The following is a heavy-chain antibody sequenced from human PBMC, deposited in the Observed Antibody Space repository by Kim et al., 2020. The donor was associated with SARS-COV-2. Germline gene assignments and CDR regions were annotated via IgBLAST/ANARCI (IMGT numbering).Heavy chain of an antibody. D-gene: IGHD3-9*01. J-gene: IGHJ4*02. CDR2: IYYTGST. CDR1: GGSISSGGHY. CDR3: ARDEGTGYPYFDY. V-gene: IGHV4-31*03. Sequence: SETLSLTCTVSGGSISSGGHYWSWIRQHPGKGLEWIGYIYYTGSTYYNPSLKTRVTISVDTSKNQFSLNLSSVTAADTAVDYCARDEGTGYPYFDYWGQG.